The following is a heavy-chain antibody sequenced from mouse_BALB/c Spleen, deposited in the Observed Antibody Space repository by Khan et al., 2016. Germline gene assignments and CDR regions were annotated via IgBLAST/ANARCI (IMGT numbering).Heavy chain of an antibody. V-gene: IGHV3-8*02. CDR2: ISYSGST. J-gene: IGHJ4*01. CDR3: ARRVDGSSYYYAMDY. D-gene: IGHD1-1*01. Sequence: EVQLQESGPSLVKPSQTLSLTCSVTGDSITSGYWNWIRKFPGNKLEYMGYISYSGSTYYNPSLKSRISITRDTSKNQYYLQLNSVTTEDTATYXCARRVDGSSYYYAMDYWGQGTSVTVSS. CDR1: GDSITSGY.